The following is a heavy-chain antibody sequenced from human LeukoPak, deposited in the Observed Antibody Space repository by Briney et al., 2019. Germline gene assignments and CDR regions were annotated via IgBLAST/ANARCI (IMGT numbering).Heavy chain of an antibody. V-gene: IGHV1-46*01. D-gene: IGHD4-17*01. CDR3: ARDRASGDYGDY. J-gene: IGHJ4*02. Sequence: ASVKVSCKASGYTFTSYYMHWVRQAPGQGLEWMGITNPSGGSTSYAQKFQGRVTMTRDTSTSTVYMELSSLRSEDTAVYYCARDRASGDYGDYWGQGTLVTVSS. CDR1: GYTFTSYY. CDR2: TNPSGGST.